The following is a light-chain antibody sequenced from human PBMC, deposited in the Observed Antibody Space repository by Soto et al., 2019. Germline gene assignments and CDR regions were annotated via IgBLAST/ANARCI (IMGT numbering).Light chain of an antibody. CDR1: QSVSSSY. CDR2: GAS. V-gene: IGKV3-20*01. CDR3: QHYGSTPLT. Sequence: VLTQSPGTLSLSAGERATLSCRASQSVSSSYLAWYQQKPGQAPRLLIYGASSRATDIPDRITGSGSGTDFTLTIIRLEHDDLALYYCQHYGSTPLTFGQGTKVQIK. J-gene: IGKJ1*01.